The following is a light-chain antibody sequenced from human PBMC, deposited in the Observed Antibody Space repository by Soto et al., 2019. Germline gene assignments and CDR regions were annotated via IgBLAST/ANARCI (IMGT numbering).Light chain of an antibody. J-gene: IGKJ5*01. V-gene: IGKV2-30*02. Sequence: DVVMTQSQLSLPVTLGQSASISCRPNQSLVHSDGIAYFSWFQQRPGRSPRRLIYKVSNRDSGVPARFSGSGSGTDFALKISRVEAEDVGVYYCMQGTHWPITFGQGTRLEIK. CDR2: KVS. CDR3: MQGTHWPIT. CDR1: QSLVHSDGIAY.